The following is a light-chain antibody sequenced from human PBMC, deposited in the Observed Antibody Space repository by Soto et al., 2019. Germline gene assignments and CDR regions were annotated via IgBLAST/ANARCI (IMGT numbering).Light chain of an antibody. CDR3: QHSYDTPLT. V-gene: IGKV1-39*01. CDR1: QSISSY. CDR2: AAS. J-gene: IGKJ4*01. Sequence: DIQLTQSPSSLSASVGDRVTITCRASQSISSYLNWYQHKPGKAPKLLIYAASSLQSGVPSGFSGSGSGTDFTLTISSLQPEDFATYYCQHSYDTPLTFGGGTKVDIK.